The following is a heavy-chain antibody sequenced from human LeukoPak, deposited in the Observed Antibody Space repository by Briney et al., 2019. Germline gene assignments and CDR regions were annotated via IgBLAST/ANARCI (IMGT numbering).Heavy chain of an antibody. J-gene: IGHJ4*02. CDR2: IDPSDSYT. V-gene: IGHV5-10-1*01. D-gene: IGHD2-15*01. CDR1: GYSFTSYW. Sequence: GESLKISCKGSGYSFTSYWISWVRQMPGKGLEWMGRIDPSDSYTNYSPSFQGHVTISADKSISTAYLQWSSLKASDTAMYYCARFQYCSGGSCYNYFDYWAREPWSPSPQ. CDR3: ARFQYCSGGSCYNYFDY.